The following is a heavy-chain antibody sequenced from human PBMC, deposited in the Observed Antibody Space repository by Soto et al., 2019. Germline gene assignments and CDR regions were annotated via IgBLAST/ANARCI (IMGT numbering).Heavy chain of an antibody. J-gene: IGHJ4*02. CDR3: AKTPGYSSGWTYYFDY. CDR1: GFTFSSYA. V-gene: IGHV3-23*01. CDR2: ISGSGGST. D-gene: IGHD6-19*01. Sequence: XGSLRLSCSAAGFTFSSYAMSWVRQAPGKGLEWVSAISGSGGSTYYADSVKGRFTISRDNSKNTLYLQMNSLRAEDTAVYYCAKTPGYSSGWTYYFDYWGQGPLVTVS.